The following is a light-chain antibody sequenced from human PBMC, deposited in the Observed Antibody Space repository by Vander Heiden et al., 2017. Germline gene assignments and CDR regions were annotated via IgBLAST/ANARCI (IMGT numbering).Light chain of an antibody. Sequence: QSVLTQPPSASGTPGHTVSISCSGSSSNIGGNTVSLYQQVPGTAPKLLIYKTNQRPSGVPDRFSGSKSYTSASLAISGLQSEDEAEYYCATWDDSLSGHWVFGGGTKLTVL. CDR3: ATWDDSLSGHWV. V-gene: IGLV1-44*01. J-gene: IGLJ3*02. CDR2: KTN. CDR1: SSNIGGNT.